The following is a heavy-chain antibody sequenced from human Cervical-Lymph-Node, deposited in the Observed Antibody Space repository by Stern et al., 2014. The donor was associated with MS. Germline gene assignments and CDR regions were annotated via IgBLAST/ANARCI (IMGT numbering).Heavy chain of an antibody. CDR3: ARDGGGSYHGH. Sequence: QVQLVQSGAEVKKPGASVKVSCKASGFTFINYGLSWVRQAPGQGLEWMGWITPYNDYTIYAQKFQDRVTMTTDTSTSTAYLEVRSLRSDDTALYYCARDGGGSYHGHWGQGTLVTVSP. J-gene: IGHJ4*02. D-gene: IGHD3-16*02. CDR1: GFTFINYG. V-gene: IGHV1-18*01. CDR2: ITPYNDYT.